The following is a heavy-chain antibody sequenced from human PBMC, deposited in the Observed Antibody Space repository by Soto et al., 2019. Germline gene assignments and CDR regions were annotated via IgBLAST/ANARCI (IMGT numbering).Heavy chain of an antibody. J-gene: IGHJ4*02. V-gene: IGHV3-33*01. Sequence: QVQLVESGGGVVQPGRSLRLSCAASGFTFSSYGMHWVRQAPGKGLEWVAVIWYDGSNKYYADSVKGRFTISRDNSKNTLYLQMNSLRAEDTAVYYCARVVKNKSAHFDYWGQGTLVTVSS. CDR1: GFTFSSYG. CDR3: ARVVKNKSAHFDY. CDR2: IWYDGSNK. D-gene: IGHD3-22*01.